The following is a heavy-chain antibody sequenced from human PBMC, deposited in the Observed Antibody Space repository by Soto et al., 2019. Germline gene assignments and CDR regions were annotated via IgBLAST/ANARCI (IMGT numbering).Heavy chain of an antibody. Sequence: QLHLVQSGAVVKKPGASVTVSCSASGYPVTAYYMPWVRQAPGRGLEWMGGINPATGAAKYTQTFVGRVNVARDTSTGTFFMELCGLTSEDSAVFYFARGGGVGVAGSAAFDMWGQGTLVTVSS. CDR1: GYPVTAYY. D-gene: IGHD3-3*01. V-gene: IGHV1-2*02. CDR3: ARGGGVGVAGSAAFDM. J-gene: IGHJ3*02. CDR2: INPATGAA.